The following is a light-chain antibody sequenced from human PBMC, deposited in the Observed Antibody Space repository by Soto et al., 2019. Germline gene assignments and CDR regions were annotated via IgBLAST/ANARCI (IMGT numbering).Light chain of an antibody. J-gene: IGLJ6*01. Sequence: QSVLTQPASVSGSPGQSITISCTGTSSDVGGYNYVSWYQQHPGKAPKLMIYEVSNRPSGVSNRFSGSKSGNTASLTISGLQAEDEADYYCSSYTRTRTYVFGSGPKDTV. CDR3: SSYTRTRTYV. V-gene: IGLV2-14*01. CDR1: SSDVGGYNY. CDR2: EVS.